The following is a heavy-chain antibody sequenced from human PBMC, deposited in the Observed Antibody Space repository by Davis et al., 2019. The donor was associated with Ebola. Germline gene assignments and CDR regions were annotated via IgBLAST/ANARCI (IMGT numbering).Heavy chain of an antibody. V-gene: IGHV3-15*07. CDR2: IKSKTDGGTT. CDR3: TTDSTVAGTLSVY. CDR1: GFTFSNAW. D-gene: IGHD6-19*01. J-gene: IGHJ4*02. Sequence: GESLKISCAASGFTFSNAWMNWVRQAPGKGLEWVGRIKSKTDGGTTDYAEPVNGRFTISSDDSKDTLFLQMNSLKTDDTAVYYCTTDSTVAGTLSVYWGQGTLVTVSS.